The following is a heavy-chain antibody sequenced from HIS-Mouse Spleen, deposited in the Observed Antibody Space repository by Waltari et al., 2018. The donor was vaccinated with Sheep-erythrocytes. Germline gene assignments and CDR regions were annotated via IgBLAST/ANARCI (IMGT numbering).Heavy chain of an antibody. J-gene: IGHJ4*02. CDR2: SYYSGST. V-gene: IGHV4-39*01. CDR1: GGSISSRSYY. D-gene: IGHD3-22*01. CDR3: ARLYYYDSSGYYFDY. Sequence: QLQLQESGPGLVKPSETLSLTCTVSGGSISSRSYYWGWIRRPPGKGLEWIGSSYYSGSTYYNPSLKSRVTISVDTSKNQFSLKLSSVTAADTAVYYCARLYYYDSSGYYFDYWGQGTLVTVSS.